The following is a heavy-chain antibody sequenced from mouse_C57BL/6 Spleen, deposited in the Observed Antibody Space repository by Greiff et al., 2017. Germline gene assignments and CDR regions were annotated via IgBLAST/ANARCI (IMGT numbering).Heavy chain of an antibody. V-gene: IGHV5-4*01. D-gene: IGHD1-1*01. CDR3: ARGKSYANYFDY. CDR1: GFTFSSYA. J-gene: IGHJ2*01. Sequence: EVHLVESGGGLVKPGGSLKLSCAASGFTFSSYAMSWVRQTPEKRLEWVATISDGGSYTYYPDNVKGRFTISRDNAKNNLYLQMSHLKSEDTAMYYCARGKSYANYFDYWGQGTTLTVSS. CDR2: ISDGGSYT.